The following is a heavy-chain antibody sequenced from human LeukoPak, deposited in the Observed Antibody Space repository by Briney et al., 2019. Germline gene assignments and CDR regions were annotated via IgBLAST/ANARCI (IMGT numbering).Heavy chain of an antibody. Sequence: PSETLSLTCTVSGGSISSHYWSWIRQPPGKGLEWIGYIYNSGNTNQNPSLKSRVTISVDTSKNQFSLKLSSVTAADTAVYYCARGPLYCSSTSCYHRNWFDPWGQGTLVTVSS. D-gene: IGHD2-2*01. CDR2: IYNSGNT. J-gene: IGHJ5*02. CDR1: GGSISSHY. CDR3: ARGPLYCSSTSCYHRNWFDP. V-gene: IGHV4-59*11.